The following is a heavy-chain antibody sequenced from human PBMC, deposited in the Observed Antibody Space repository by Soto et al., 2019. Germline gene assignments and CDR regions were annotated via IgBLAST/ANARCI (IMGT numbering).Heavy chain of an antibody. CDR1: GGSISSYY. Sequence: SETLSLTCTFSGGSISSYYWGWIRQPPGKGLDWIGYIYYSGSTNYNPSLKSRVTISVDTSKNQFSLKLSSVTAADTAVYYCARARVSAAYDYWGQGTMVTVSS. CDR2: IYYSGST. V-gene: IGHV4-59*01. D-gene: IGHD6-13*01. J-gene: IGHJ4*02. CDR3: ARARVSAAYDY.